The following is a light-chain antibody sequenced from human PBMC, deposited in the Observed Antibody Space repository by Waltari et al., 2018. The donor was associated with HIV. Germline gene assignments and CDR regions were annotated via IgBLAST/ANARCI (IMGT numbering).Light chain of an antibody. Sequence: QSALTQPASVSGSTGQSITISCAGTTSDIGLFDSVSWYPQPPGRAPHLLHFGVYSRPSGVSSRFSGSKSGNTASLTISGLQAEDEANYYCCSYTAIHTLIFGGGTKLTVL. J-gene: IGLJ2*01. CDR2: GVY. CDR1: TSDIGLFDS. CDR3: CSYTAIHTLI. V-gene: IGLV2-14*01.